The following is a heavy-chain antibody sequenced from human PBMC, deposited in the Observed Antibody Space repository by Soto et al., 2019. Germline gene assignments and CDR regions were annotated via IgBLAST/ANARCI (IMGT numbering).Heavy chain of an antibody. V-gene: IGHV1-69*01. D-gene: IGHD3-22*01. J-gene: IGHJ4*02. CDR3: SSGYYYDSSGYYAFEDY. CDR2: IIPIFGTA. CDR1: GGTFSSYA. Sequence: QVQLVQSGAEVKKPGSSVKVSCKASGGTFSSYAISWVRQAPGQGLEWMGGIIPIFGTANYAQKFQGRVTITADESTSTAYMELSSLRSEDTVVYYCSSGYYYDSSGYYAFEDYWGQVTLVTVSS.